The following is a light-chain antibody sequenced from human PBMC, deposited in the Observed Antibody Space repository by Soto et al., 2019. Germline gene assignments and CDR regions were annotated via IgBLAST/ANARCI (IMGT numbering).Light chain of an antibody. CDR1: QDISLH. Sequence: DIQMTQSPSSLSASVGDRVGITCQASQDISLHLSWYQQKPGKPPKLLIYGTSNLEIGVPSRFGGSGSGTNFTFSISSLQPEDIGTYFCQQYDVLPSFGGGTKVEI. J-gene: IGKJ4*01. CDR2: GTS. V-gene: IGKV1-33*01. CDR3: QQYDVLPS.